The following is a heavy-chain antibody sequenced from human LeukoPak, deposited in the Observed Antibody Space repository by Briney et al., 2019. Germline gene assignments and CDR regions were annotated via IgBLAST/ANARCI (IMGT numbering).Heavy chain of an antibody. CDR2: IYYSGST. Sequence: SETLSLTCTVSGGSISSYYWSWIRQPPGKGLEWIGYIYYSGSTNYNPSLKSRVTISVDTSKNQFSLKLSPVTAADTAVYYCARDRYYYGSGSSQWGDAFDIWGQGTMVTVSS. CDR3: ARDRYYYGSGSSQWGDAFDI. D-gene: IGHD3-10*01. CDR1: GGSISSYY. V-gene: IGHV4-59*01. J-gene: IGHJ3*02.